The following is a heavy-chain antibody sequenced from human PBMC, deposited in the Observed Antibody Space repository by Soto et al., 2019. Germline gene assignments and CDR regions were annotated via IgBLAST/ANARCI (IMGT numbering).Heavy chain of an antibody. CDR3: AKDSGDYVHYYYYGMDV. CDR1: GFPFSSYG. D-gene: IGHD4-17*01. V-gene: IGHV3-30*18. CDR2: ISYDGSNK. J-gene: IGHJ6*02. Sequence: QVQLVESGGGVVQPGRSLRLSCAASGFPFSSYGMHWVRQAPGKGLEWVAVISYDGSNKYYADSVKGRFTISRDNSKNTLYLQMNSLRAEDTAVYYCAKDSGDYVHYYYYGMDVWGQGTTVTVSS.